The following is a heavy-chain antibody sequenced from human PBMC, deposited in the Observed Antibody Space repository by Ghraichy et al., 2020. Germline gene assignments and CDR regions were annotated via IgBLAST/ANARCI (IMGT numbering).Heavy chain of an antibody. D-gene: IGHD6-13*01. CDR1: GFTFSDYY. CDR2: TSTSGSAR. V-gene: IGHV3-11*01. J-gene: IGHJ4*02. Sequence: GGSLRLSCAASGFTFSDYYMSWIRQAPGKGLEWVSYTSTSGSARHYADSVKGRFTISRDNAKNSLYLQMNSLRAEDTAVYYCARVEGSSWQTYYFDYWGQGTLVTVSS. CDR3: ARVEGSSWQTYYFDY.